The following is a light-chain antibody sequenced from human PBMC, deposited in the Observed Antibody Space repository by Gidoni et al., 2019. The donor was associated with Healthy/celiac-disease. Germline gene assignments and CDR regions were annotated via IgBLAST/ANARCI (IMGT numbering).Light chain of an antibody. J-gene: IGKJ1*01. CDR3: QQYNSYPGT. CDR1: QSISSW. V-gene: IGKV1-5*01. Sequence: DIQMTQSPSTLSASVGDRVTITCRASQSISSWLAWYQQKPGKAPKLLIYDASSLESGVPSRFSCSGSGTEFTLTINSLQPDDFATYYCQQYNSYPGTFGQGTKVEIK. CDR2: DAS.